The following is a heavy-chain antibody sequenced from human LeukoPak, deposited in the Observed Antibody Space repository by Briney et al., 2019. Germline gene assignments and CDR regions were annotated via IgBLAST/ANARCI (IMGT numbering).Heavy chain of an antibody. Sequence: PGGSLRLSCAASGFTFSSYAMHWVRQAPGKGLEWVAVISYDGSNKYYADSVKGRFTISRDNSKNTLYLQMNSLRAEDTAVYYCARGSREDIVVVPAFFDYWGQGTLVTVSS. CDR1: GFTFSSYA. CDR2: ISYDGSNK. D-gene: IGHD2-2*01. J-gene: IGHJ4*02. CDR3: ARGSREDIVVVPAFFDY. V-gene: IGHV3-30-3*01.